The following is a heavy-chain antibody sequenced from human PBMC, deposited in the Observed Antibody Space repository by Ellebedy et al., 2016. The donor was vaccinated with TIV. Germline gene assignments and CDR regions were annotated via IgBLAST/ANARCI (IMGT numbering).Heavy chain of an antibody. CDR1: GDSVTSVNYY. D-gene: IGHD1-7*01. V-gene: IGHV4-39*07. J-gene: IGHJ4*02. Sequence: SETLSLTCSVSGDSVTSVNYYWGWIRQPPGKGLEWIGSIYYGGITYYNSSLKSRVTISVDTSKNQFSLKLSSVTAADTAVYYCARERISWNYPDYFDYWGQGTLVTVSS. CDR2: IYYGGIT. CDR3: ARERISWNYPDYFDY.